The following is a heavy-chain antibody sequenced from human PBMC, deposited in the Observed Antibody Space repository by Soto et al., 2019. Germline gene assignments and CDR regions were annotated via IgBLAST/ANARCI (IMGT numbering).Heavy chain of an antibody. V-gene: IGHV4-31*03. Sequence: QVQLQESGPGLVKPSQTLSLTCTVSGGSISSGGYYWSWIRQQPGKGLEWNGNIYYSGSSYSHPSIKSRVTISVVTSKNQFSLTLSSVTDADTAVYYCARKATVTTCFDYWGQGTLVTVSS. CDR3: ARKATVTTCFDY. CDR1: GGSISSGGYY. D-gene: IGHD4-17*01. J-gene: IGHJ4*02. CDR2: IYYSGSS.